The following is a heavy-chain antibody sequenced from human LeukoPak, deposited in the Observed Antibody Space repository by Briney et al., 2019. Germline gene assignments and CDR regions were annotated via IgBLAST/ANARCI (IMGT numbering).Heavy chain of an antibody. Sequence: SETLSLTCTVSGGSISSGDYYWGWIRQPPGKGLEWIGSIYYSGSTYYNPSLKSRVTISVDTSKNQFSLKLSSVTAADTAVYYCAITSYMVRGVIDDYWGQGTLVTVSS. CDR1: GGSISSGDYY. J-gene: IGHJ4*02. CDR2: IYYSGST. CDR3: AITSYMVRGVIDDY. V-gene: IGHV4-39*07. D-gene: IGHD3-10*01.